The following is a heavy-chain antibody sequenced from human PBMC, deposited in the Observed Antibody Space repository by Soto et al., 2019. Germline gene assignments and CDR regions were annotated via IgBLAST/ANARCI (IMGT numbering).Heavy chain of an antibody. CDR2: TYYRSKWHN. Sequence: SHTLSLTCAISGYSVSNNSAALNWIRQSPSRGLEWLGRTYYRSKWHNDYAVSVKSRIIINPDTSKNQFSLQLNSVTPEDTAVYYCARERYGDYGRGTFDIWGQGTMVTVSS. V-gene: IGHV6-1*01. D-gene: IGHD4-17*01. CDR1: GYSVSNNSAA. CDR3: ARERYGDYGRGTFDI. J-gene: IGHJ3*02.